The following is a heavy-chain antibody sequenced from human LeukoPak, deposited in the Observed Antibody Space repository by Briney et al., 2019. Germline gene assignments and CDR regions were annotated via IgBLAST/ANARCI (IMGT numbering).Heavy chain of an antibody. J-gene: IGHJ4*02. CDR3: TRILLAYYFDY. CDR2: IRNKDNSYTT. CDR1: GFTFSDHY. D-gene: IGHD2-15*01. Sequence: GGSLRLSCAASGFTFSDHYMDWVRQAPGKGLEWVGRIRNKDNSYTTEYAASVKGRLTISRDDSKNSLYLQMNSLKTEDTAVYYCTRILLAYYFDYWGQGTLVTVSS. V-gene: IGHV3-72*01.